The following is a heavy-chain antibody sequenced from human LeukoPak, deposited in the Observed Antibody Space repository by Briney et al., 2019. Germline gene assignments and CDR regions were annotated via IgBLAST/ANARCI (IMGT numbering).Heavy chain of an antibody. CDR3: VREWVAAVNNDAFDI. CDR2: ISYDGSNK. J-gene: IGHJ3*02. Sequence: GRSLRLSCAVSGFTFSSYAMHWVRQAPGKGLEWVAVISYDGSNKYYADSVKGRFTISRDNSKNTLYLQMNSLRAEDTAVYYCVREWVAAVNNDAFDIWGQGTMVTVSS. CDR1: GFTFSSYA. D-gene: IGHD6-13*01. V-gene: IGHV3-30-3*01.